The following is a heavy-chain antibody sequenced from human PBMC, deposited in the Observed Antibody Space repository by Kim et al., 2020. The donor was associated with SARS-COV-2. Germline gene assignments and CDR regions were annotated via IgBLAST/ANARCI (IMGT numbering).Heavy chain of an antibody. D-gene: IGHD3-10*01. CDR2: IIPIFGTA. CDR3: AYREGSGYYYYGMDV. CDR1: GGTFSSYA. V-gene: IGHV1-69*13. J-gene: IGHJ6*02. Sequence: SVKVSCKASGGTFSSYAISWVRQAPGQGLEWMGGIIPIFGTANYAQKFQGRVTITADESTSTAYMELSSLRSEDTAVYYCAYREGSGYYYYGMDVWGQGTTVTVSS.